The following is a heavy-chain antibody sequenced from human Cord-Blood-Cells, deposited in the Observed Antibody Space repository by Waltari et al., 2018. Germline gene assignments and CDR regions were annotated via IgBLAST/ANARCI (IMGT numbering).Heavy chain of an antibody. CDR2: INPNSGGT. D-gene: IGHD3-10*01. V-gene: IGHV1-2*04. Sequence: QVQLVQSGAEVKKPGASVKVSCKASGYTFTGYYMHWVRQAPGQGLEWMGWINPNSGGTNYAQKFQGWVTMTRDTSISTAYMELSRLRSDDTAVCYCATSVAITMVQGVIQGNDAFDIWGQGTMVTVSS. J-gene: IGHJ3*02. CDR3: ATSVAITMVQGVIQGNDAFDI. CDR1: GYTFTGYY.